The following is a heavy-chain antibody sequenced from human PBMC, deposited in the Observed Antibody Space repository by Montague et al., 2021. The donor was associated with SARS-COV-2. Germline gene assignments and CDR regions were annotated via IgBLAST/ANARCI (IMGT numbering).Heavy chain of an antibody. V-gene: IGHV2-70*01. D-gene: IGHD3-10*01. J-gene: IGHJ6*02. CDR3: ARIYYSILSSYYYGMDF. CDR2: IVLDAAA. Sequence: PALVKPTQTLTLSFTFYGFLLSTIGICLIWIRQPPGNALEWLALIVLDAAAYFCTSLTPRLTISKDTTKNQVVLTMTNMDPVDTATYYCARIYYSILSSYYYGMDFWGQGTTVTVSS. CDR1: GFLLSTIGIC.